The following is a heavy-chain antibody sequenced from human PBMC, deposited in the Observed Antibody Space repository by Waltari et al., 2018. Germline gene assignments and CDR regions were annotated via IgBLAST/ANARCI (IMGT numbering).Heavy chain of an antibody. CDR3: ARGDGYSL. V-gene: IGHV4-34*01. CDR1: GGSFSGYY. J-gene: IGHJ4*02. D-gene: IGHD5-18*01. Sequence: QVQLQQWGAGLLKPSETLSLTCAVYGGSFSGYYWSWIRQPPGKGREWIGEINHSGSTNYNPSLKSRVTISVDTSKNQFSLKLSSVTAADTAVYYCARGDGYSLWGQGTLVTVSS. CDR2: INHSGST.